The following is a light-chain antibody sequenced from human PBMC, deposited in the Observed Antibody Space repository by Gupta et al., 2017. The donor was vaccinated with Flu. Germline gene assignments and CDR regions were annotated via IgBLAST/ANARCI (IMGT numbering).Light chain of an antibody. Sequence: QSVLTQPPSVSAAPGQKATISCSGSSFNVGNNYVSWYQHLPGTAPKLLIYENNKRPSGIPDRFSGSKSGTSATLGISGLQTGDEADYFCGTWDSSLSAGVFGGGTKLTVL. CDR3: GTWDSSLSAGV. V-gene: IGLV1-51*02. CDR1: SFNVGNNY. J-gene: IGLJ3*02. CDR2: ENN.